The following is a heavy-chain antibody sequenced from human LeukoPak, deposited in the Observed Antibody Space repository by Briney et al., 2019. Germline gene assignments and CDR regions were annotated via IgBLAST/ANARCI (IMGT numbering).Heavy chain of an antibody. CDR1: GGSISSYY. D-gene: IGHD6-19*01. V-gene: IGHV4-34*01. CDR3: ARHKQRGIAVAGTGGFDY. Sequence: SETLSLTCTVSGGSISSYYWSWIRQPPGKGLEWIGEINHSRSTNYNPSLKSRVTISVDTSKNQFSLKLSSVTAADTAVYYCARHKQRGIAVAGTGGFDYWGQGTLVTVSS. CDR2: INHSRST. J-gene: IGHJ4*02.